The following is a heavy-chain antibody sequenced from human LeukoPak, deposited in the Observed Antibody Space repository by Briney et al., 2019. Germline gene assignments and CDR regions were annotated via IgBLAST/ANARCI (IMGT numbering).Heavy chain of an antibody. CDR2: IYYSGST. V-gene: IGHV4-59*01. Sequence: SETLSLTCTVSGGSISSYYWSWIRQPPGKGLEWIGYIYYSGSTNYNPSLKSRVTISVDTSKNQFSLELNSVTAADTAVYYCARSYGSGSYFDYWGQGTLVTVSS. CDR3: ARSYGSGSYFDY. J-gene: IGHJ4*02. D-gene: IGHD3-10*01. CDR1: GGSISSYY.